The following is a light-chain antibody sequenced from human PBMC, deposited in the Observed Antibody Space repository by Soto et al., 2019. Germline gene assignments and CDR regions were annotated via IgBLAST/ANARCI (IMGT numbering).Light chain of an antibody. CDR2: EVS. CDR1: SSDVGGYNY. V-gene: IGLV2-14*01. Sequence: QSALTQPASVSGSPGQSITISCTGTSSDVGGYNYVSWYQQHPGKAPKLMIYEVSNRPSGVSNRFSGSKSGNTASLTISGLQAEDEADYYCSSYTSSSTPLVFGGGTKVTGL. CDR3: SSYTSSSTPLV. J-gene: IGLJ2*01.